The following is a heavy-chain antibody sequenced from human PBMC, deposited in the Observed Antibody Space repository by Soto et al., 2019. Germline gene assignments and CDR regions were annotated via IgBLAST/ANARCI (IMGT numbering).Heavy chain of an antibody. CDR2: VSHDGRNT. V-gene: IGHV3-30*18. CDR3: AKGGRQWLVTSDFNY. J-gene: IGHJ4*02. D-gene: IGHD6-19*01. Sequence: GGSLRLSCVASGFSFSDYAMHWVRQAPGKGLEWVAVVSHDGRNTHYADSVKGRFTISRDSSKNTVSLEMTSLRAEDTAVYYCAKGGRQWLVTSDFNYWGQGALVTVS. CDR1: GFSFSDYA.